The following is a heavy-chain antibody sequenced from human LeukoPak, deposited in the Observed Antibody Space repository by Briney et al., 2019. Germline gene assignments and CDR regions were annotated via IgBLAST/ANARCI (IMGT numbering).Heavy chain of an antibody. Sequence: GGSLRLSCAASGFTFSGYGMHWVRLAPGKGLEWVTVISYDGHTNYVDSVKGRFTISRDNSKNTLYLQMNGLRDEDTAVYYCAKERGSTTHFDFWGHGTLVTVSS. CDR2: ISYDGHT. J-gene: IGHJ4*01. D-gene: IGHD2-2*01. CDR3: AKERGSTTHFDF. V-gene: IGHV3-30*18. CDR1: GFTFSGYG.